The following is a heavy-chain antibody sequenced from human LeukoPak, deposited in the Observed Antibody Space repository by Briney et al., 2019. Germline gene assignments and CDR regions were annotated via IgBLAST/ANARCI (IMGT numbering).Heavy chain of an antibody. V-gene: IGHV1-18*01. CDR3: ARVDPPDDSSGYYYGFDY. J-gene: IGHJ4*02. CDR2: ISAYNGNT. D-gene: IGHD3-22*01. Sequence: ASVKVSCKAPGYTFTSDGIRWGRQALGQGLGWMGWISAYNGNTNYAQKLQGRVTMTTGTSTCTAYMELRSLRSDNTAVYYCARVDPPDDSSGYYYGFDYWGQGTLVTVSS. CDR1: GYTFTSDG.